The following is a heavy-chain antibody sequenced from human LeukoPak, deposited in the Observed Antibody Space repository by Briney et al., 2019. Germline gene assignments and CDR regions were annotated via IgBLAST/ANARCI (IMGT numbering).Heavy chain of an antibody. Sequence: ASVKVSCKASGGTFSSYAISWVRQAPGQGLEWMGGIIPIFGTANYAQKFQGRVTITTDESPSTAYMELSSLRSEDTAVYYCARGVDFWSGYVNYFDYWGQGTLVTVSS. CDR1: GGTFSSYA. D-gene: IGHD3-3*01. V-gene: IGHV1-69*05. CDR2: IIPIFGTA. CDR3: ARGVDFWSGYVNYFDY. J-gene: IGHJ4*02.